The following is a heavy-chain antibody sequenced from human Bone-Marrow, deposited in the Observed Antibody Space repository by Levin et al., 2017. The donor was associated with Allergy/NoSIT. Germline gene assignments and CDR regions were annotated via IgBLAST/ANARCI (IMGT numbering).Heavy chain of an antibody. V-gene: IGHV1-24*01. CDR2: FDPDRAEK. CDR1: GGSLTEKS. J-gene: IGHJ6*02. Sequence: PAASVKVSCQVSGGSLTEKSIQWVRQAPGKGLEWMGGFDPDRAEKVYTQKFQGRITMTEDTSRDIVYMEVSSLRSEDTAVYYCATLSRVEVPANLSEYYALDVWGQGTTVIVSS. CDR3: ATLSRVEVPANLSEYYALDV. D-gene: IGHD2-2*01.